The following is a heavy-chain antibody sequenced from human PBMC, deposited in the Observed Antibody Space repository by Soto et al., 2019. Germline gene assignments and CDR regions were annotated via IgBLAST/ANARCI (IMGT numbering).Heavy chain of an antibody. J-gene: IGHJ4*02. CDR2: ISASSSSI. D-gene: IGHD3-3*01. V-gene: IGHV3-48*02. CDR3: TRDFTWSEVY. Sequence: GSLRLSCAASGFTYRNYAMNWVRQAPEKGLELVAYISASSSSIYYADSVKGRFTISRDNAKNSLYLQMNSLRDEDTAVYYCTRDFTWSEVYWGQGVQVTVSS. CDR1: GFTYRNYA.